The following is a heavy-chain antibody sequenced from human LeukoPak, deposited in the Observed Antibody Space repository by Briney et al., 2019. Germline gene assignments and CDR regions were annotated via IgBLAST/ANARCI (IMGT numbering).Heavy chain of an antibody. Sequence: SETLSLTCTVSGGSISSSSYYWGWIRQPPGKGREWIGSIYYSGSTYYNPSLKSRVTISVDTSKNQFSLKLSSVTAADTAVYYCARHLPKGWGAAAGTFDPWGQGTLVTVSS. J-gene: IGHJ5*02. V-gene: IGHV4-39*01. CDR2: IYYSGST. CDR3: ARHLPKGWGAAAGTFDP. CDR1: GGSISSSSYY. D-gene: IGHD6-13*01.